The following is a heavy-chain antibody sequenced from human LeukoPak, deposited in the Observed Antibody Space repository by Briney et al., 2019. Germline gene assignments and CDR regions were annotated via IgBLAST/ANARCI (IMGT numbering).Heavy chain of an antibody. CDR1: GFTFDDYA. V-gene: IGHV3-9*01. CDR2: ISWNSGSI. Sequence: GGSPRLSSAASGFTFDDYAMHWVRQAPGKGLEWVSGISWNSGSIGYADSVKGRFTISRDNAKNSLYLQMNSLRAEDTAVYYRAELGITMIGGVWGKGTTVTISS. CDR3: AELGITMIGGV. D-gene: IGHD3-10*02. J-gene: IGHJ6*04.